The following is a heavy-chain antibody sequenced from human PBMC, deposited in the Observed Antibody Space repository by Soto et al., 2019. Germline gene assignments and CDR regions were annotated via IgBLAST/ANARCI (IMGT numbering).Heavy chain of an antibody. CDR1: GFTFSSYG. D-gene: IGHD6-13*01. CDR2: ISYDGTHQ. J-gene: IGHJ4*02. Sequence: QVHLVESGGGVVQPGRSLRLSCAASGFTFSSYGMHWVRQAPGKGLEWVAVISYDGTHQYYADSVKGRFTISRDNSNNALYLQMKSRRAEDTAVYYGAKDLPSVAEAGPIDFWGQGTLATVSS. V-gene: IGHV3-30*18. CDR3: AKDLPSVAEAGPIDF.